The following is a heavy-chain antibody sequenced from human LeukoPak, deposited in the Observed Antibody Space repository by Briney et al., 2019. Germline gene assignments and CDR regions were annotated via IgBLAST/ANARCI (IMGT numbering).Heavy chain of an antibody. Sequence: VASVKVSCKASGYIFTGYYMHWVRQAPGQGLEWMGWINPNSGDTNYAQKFQGRVTMTEDTSTDTAYMELSSLRSEDTAVYYCATGAAAGPSGFDPWGQGTLVTVSS. CDR2: INPNSGDT. D-gene: IGHD6-13*01. CDR3: ATGAAAGPSGFDP. V-gene: IGHV1-2*02. CDR1: GYIFTGYY. J-gene: IGHJ5*02.